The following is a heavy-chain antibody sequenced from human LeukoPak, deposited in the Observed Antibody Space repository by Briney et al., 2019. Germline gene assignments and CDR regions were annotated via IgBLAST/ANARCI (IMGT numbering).Heavy chain of an antibody. D-gene: IGHD3-22*01. CDR3: AKDLSDYDNDRIVGDAFDI. CDR2: IYSGGST. Sequence: GGSLRLSCAASGFTVSSNYMSWVRQAPGKGLEWVSLIYSGGSTYYADSVKGRFTSSRDNSKNTLYLQMNSLRAEDTAVYYCAKDLSDYDNDRIVGDAFDIWGQGTMVTVSS. J-gene: IGHJ3*02. CDR1: GFTVSSNY. V-gene: IGHV3-53*01.